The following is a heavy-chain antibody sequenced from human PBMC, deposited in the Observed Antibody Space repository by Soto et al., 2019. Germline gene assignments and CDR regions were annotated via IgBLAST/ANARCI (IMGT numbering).Heavy chain of an antibody. D-gene: IGHD4-4*01. CDR3: ATQPTALSNNYRGGAFDF. CDR2: ISSTGTT. Sequence: SETLSLTCTVSGGSISSYYWSWIRQPPRKGLEWIGYISSTGTTNYNPSLTSRVTISADTSKNQFSLTLTSVTAADTAVYYCATQPTALSNNYRGGAFDFWGQGTMVTVSS. CDR1: GGSISSYY. J-gene: IGHJ3*01. V-gene: IGHV4-59*01.